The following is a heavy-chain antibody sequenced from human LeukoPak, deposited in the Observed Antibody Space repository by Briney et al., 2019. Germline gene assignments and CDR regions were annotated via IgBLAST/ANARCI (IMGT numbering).Heavy chain of an antibody. Sequence: GESLRISCKGSRYSFTSYWIGWVRQMPGKGLEWMGIIYPADSETRYSPSFEGQVTISADMSIRTAYLQWSSLKASDTAMYYCARRIAGAGSDYWGQGTLVTVSS. D-gene: IGHD6-13*01. CDR3: ARRIAGAGSDY. CDR2: IYPADSET. V-gene: IGHV5-51*01. CDR1: RYSFTSYW. J-gene: IGHJ4*02.